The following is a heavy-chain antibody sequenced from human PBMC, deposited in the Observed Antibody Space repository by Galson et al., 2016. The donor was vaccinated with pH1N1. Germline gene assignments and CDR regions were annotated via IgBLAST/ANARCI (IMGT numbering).Heavy chain of an antibody. CDR3: ARVDYDGKSGY. D-gene: IGHD4-23*01. CDR2: ISADGTAI. V-gene: IGHV3-48*03. CDR1: GFTFTNYD. J-gene: IGHJ4*02. Sequence: SLRLSCASSGFTFTNYDMDWVRQAPGKGLEWISYISADGTAIYYSDSVRGRFTVSRDNAKDSLYLQMNSLRAEDTAVYYCARVDYDGKSGYWGQGTLVAVSS.